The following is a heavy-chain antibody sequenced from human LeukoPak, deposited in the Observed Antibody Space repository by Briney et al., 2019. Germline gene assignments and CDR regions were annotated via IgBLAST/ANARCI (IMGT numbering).Heavy chain of an antibody. V-gene: IGHV3-48*01. D-gene: IGHD5-12*01. CDR2: ISSSSSTI. Sequence: VGSLRLSCAASGFTFSSYSMNWVRQAPGKGLEWVSYISSSSSTIYYADSVKGRFTISRDNAKNSLYLQMNSLRAEDTAVYYCAREEVATIIDYWGQGTLVTVSS. CDR3: AREEVATIIDY. J-gene: IGHJ4*02. CDR1: GFTFSSYS.